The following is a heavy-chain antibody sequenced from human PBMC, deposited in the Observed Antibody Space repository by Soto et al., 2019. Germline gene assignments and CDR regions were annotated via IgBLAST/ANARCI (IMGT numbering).Heavy chain of an antibody. V-gene: IGHV3-48*02. CDR3: AKTSYDTSGYAFDI. D-gene: IGHD3-22*01. CDR1: GFSISNYG. Sequence: GGSLRLSGAASGFSISNYGMNWVRQAPGKGLEWISYISFSSNTIFYADSVKGRFTISRDNAKNSLYLQMNSLRDEDTAIYYCAKTSYDTSGYAFDIWGQGTMVTVSS. J-gene: IGHJ3*02. CDR2: ISFSSNTI.